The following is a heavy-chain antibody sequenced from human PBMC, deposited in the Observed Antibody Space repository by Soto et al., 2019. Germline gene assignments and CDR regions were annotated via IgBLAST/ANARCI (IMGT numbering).Heavy chain of an antibody. Sequence: SETLSLTCTVSGASINNNGYYWSWIRQTPGKGLEWIGYVYYSGTTDYIPSLKSRLSMSIDKSQNQFTPKLNSVTAADTATYYCARMSYFYDKWYFDLWGRGTLVTVSS. CDR3: ARMSYFYDKWYFDL. CDR2: VYYSGTT. CDR1: GASINNNGYY. D-gene: IGHD3-22*01. V-gene: IGHV4-30-4*01. J-gene: IGHJ2*01.